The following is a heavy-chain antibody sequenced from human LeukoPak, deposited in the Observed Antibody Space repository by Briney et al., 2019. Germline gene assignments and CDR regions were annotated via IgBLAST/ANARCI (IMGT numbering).Heavy chain of an antibody. V-gene: IGHV3-30-3*01. Sequence: PGGSLRLSCAASGFTFSSYGMHWVRQAPGKGLEWVAVISYDGSNKYYADSVKGRFTISRDNSKNTLYLQMNSLRAEDTAVYYCAKVLYSYGYSQARIMPSWVDYWGQGTLVTVSS. J-gene: IGHJ4*02. CDR3: AKVLYSYGYSQARIMPSWVDY. CDR1: GFTFSSYG. CDR2: ISYDGSNK. D-gene: IGHD5-18*01.